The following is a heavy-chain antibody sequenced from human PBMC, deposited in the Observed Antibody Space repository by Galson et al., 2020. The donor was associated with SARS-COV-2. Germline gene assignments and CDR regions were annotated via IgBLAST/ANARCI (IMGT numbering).Heavy chain of an antibody. V-gene: IGHV4-39*01. J-gene: IGHJ5*02. CDR1: GGSISSSSYY. Sequence: SETLSLTCTVSGGSISSSSYYWGWIRQPPGKGLEWIGTIYYSGGTYYNPSLKSRVTISVDTSKNQFSLKLSSVTAADTAVYYCARLVTAAVIGGNWFDPLGQGTLVTVSS. CDR2: IYYSGGT. D-gene: IGHD2-2*01. CDR3: ARLVTAAVIGGNWFDP.